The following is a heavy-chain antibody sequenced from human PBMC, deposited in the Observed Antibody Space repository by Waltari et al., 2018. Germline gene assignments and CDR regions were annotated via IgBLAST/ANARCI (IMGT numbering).Heavy chain of an antibody. Sequence: QVQLQQWGAGLFQPSETLSLTCSVYGGSSSGYYWNWIRQPPGKGLEWIGEINDSGSTNYNPSLKSRVTISVDTSKNQFSLKLCSVTAADTAVYYCASAYCSVGSCYVSYFDYWGQGTLVTVSS. CDR3: ASAYCSVGSCYVSYFDY. CDR1: GGSSSGYY. V-gene: IGHV4-34*01. D-gene: IGHD2-15*01. J-gene: IGHJ4*02. CDR2: INDSGST.